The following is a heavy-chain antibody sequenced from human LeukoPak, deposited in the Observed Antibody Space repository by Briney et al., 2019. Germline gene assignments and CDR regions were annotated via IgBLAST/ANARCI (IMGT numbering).Heavy chain of an antibody. V-gene: IGHV1-69*06. CDR1: GGTFSSYA. Sequence: GASVKVSCKASGGTFSSYAISWVRQAPGQGLEWMGGIIPIFGTANYAQKFQGRVTITADKSTSTAYMELSSLRSEDTAVYYCAREDVSGYYFDYWGQGTLVTVSS. CDR2: IIPIFGTA. CDR3: AREDVSGYYFDY. D-gene: IGHD3-10*01. J-gene: IGHJ4*02.